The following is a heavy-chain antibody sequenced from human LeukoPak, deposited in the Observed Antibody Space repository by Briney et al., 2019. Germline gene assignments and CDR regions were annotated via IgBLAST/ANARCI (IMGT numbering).Heavy chain of an antibody. CDR1: GDSVSTNDAT. CDR3: ARNKYFFDS. Sequence: SQTLSLTCAISGDSVSTNDATWHWIRQSPSRGLEWLGRTYYTSKFYNDYAVFVKNRITINPDTSKNQFSLQLNSVTPEDTAVYYCARNKYFFDSWGQGALVTVSS. V-gene: IGHV6-1*01. D-gene: IGHD1/OR15-1a*01. J-gene: IGHJ4*02. CDR2: TYYTSKFYN.